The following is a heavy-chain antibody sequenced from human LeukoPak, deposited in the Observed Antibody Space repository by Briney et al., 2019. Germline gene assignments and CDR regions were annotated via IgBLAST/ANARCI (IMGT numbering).Heavy chain of an antibody. CDR3: ARPYYYDSRIDP. Sequence: SETLSLTCTVSGGSISSGDYYWSWIRQPPGKGLEWIAYMYYSGSTYYNPSLKSRVTMSADTSKNQLSLKLSSVTAADAAVYYCARPYYYDSRIDPWGQGSLVTVSS. CDR2: MYYSGST. V-gene: IGHV4-30-4*01. CDR1: GGSISSGDYY. D-gene: IGHD3-22*01. J-gene: IGHJ5*02.